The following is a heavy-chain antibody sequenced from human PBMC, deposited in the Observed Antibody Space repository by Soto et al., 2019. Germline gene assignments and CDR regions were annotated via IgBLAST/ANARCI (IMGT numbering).Heavy chain of an antibody. D-gene: IGHD6-25*01. CDR2: ITPPFGTT. CDR1: GATLSSYA. J-gene: IGHJ6*02. CDR3: AAGGRVRRKLWGSGWTKDYNFYYDVDV. Sequence: GASVKVSCKASGATLSSYAFSWVRQAPGQGLVWMGGITPPFGTTNYAQNFQGRVTITADESTSTAYLELSSLRSDDTAVYYCAAGGRVRRKLWGSGWTKDYNFYYDVDVWGQGTTVTVSS. V-gene: IGHV1-69*13.